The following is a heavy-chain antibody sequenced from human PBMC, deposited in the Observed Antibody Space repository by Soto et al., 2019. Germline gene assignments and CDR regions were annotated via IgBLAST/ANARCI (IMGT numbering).Heavy chain of an antibody. V-gene: IGHV5-10-1*01. CDR2: IDPSDSYT. CDR3: ARRSNPDRGYSYGYPYYYYGMDV. D-gene: IGHD5-18*01. J-gene: IGHJ6*02. CDR1: GYSFTSYW. Sequence: GESLKISCKGSGYSFTSYWISWVRQMPGKGLEWMGRIDPSDSYTNYGPSFQGHVTISADKSISTAYLQWSSLKASDTAMYYCARRSNPDRGYSYGYPYYYYGMDVWGQGTTVTVSS.